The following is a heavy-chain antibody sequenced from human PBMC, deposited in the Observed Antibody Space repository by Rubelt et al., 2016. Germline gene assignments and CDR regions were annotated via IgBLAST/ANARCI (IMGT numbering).Heavy chain of an antibody. D-gene: IGHD6-13*01. CDR2: MYYSGST. CDR3: ARQVEAAGRIDY. Sequence: SISSYYWSWIRQSPGKGLEWIGYMYYSGSTNYNPSLKSRVTISVDTSRNQFSLKLRSVTAADTAVYYCARQVEAAGRIDYWGQGTLVTVSS. V-gene: IGHV4-59*08. J-gene: IGHJ4*02. CDR1: SISSYY.